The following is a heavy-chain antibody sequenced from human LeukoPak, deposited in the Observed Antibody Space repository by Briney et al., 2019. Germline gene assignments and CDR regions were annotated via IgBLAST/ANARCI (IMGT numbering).Heavy chain of an antibody. CDR1: GFTLSSYS. Sequence: GGSLRLSCAASGFTLSSYSMNWVRQAPGKGLEWVSSISSSSSYIYYADSVKGRFTISRDNAKNSLYLQMNSLRAEDTAVYYCARRYSSSWPNDYWGQGTLVTVSS. D-gene: IGHD6-13*01. V-gene: IGHV3-21*01. CDR3: ARRYSSSWPNDY. CDR2: ISSSSSYI. J-gene: IGHJ4*02.